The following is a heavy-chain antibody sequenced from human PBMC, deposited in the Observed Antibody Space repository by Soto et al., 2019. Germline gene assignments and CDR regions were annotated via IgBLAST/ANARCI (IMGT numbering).Heavy chain of an antibody. CDR3: AEALRGSQYRDAFDI. CDR1: GFTFSSYA. J-gene: IGHJ3*02. Sequence: EVQLLESGGGLVQPAGSLRLSCAASGFTFSSYAMNWVRQAPGKGLEWVSTISISGGRTDYADSVKGRFTISRVNSKSTRDLQMNSLRGEDTAVYYCAEALRGSQYRDAFDIWGQETMVTVSS. V-gene: IGHV3-23*01. D-gene: IGHD1-26*01. CDR2: ISISGGRT.